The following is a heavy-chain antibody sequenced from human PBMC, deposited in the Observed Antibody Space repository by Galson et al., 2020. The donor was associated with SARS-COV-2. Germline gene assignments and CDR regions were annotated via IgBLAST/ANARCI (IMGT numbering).Heavy chain of an antibody. Sequence: GGSLRLSCAASGFIFGDYGMTWVRQVPGKGLEWVSGINWSGGTTVYADSVKGRFTISRDNAKNSLYLQMSSLGVEDTAFYYCARKDYYGSGNDVWGQGTTVTVSS. CDR1: GFIFGDYG. CDR2: INWSGGTT. J-gene: IGHJ6*02. V-gene: IGHV3-20*04. D-gene: IGHD3-10*01. CDR3: ARKDYYGSGNDV.